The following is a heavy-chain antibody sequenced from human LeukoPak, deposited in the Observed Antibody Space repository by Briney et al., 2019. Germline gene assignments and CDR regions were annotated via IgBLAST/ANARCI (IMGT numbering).Heavy chain of an antibody. V-gene: IGHV3-30*02. J-gene: IGHJ4*02. Sequence: GGSLSLSCAASGSTFSSYGMHWVRQAPGKGLEWVAFIRYDGSNKYYADSVKGRFTISRDNSKNTLYLQMNSLRAEDTAVYYCAKDSRYFDWLFFDYWGQGTLVTVSS. CDR1: GSTFSSYG. CDR2: IRYDGSNK. CDR3: AKDSRYFDWLFFDY. D-gene: IGHD3-9*01.